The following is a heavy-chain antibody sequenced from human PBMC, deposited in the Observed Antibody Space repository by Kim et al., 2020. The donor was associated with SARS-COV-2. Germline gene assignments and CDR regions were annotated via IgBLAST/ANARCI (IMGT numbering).Heavy chain of an antibody. CDR3: ARVRSRFVTAALDY. D-gene: IGHD2-21*02. CDR1: GFTFDDYG. Sequence: GGSLRLSCAASGFTFDDYGVNWVRQAPGKGLEWVSGINWNGGSTGYADSVKGRFTISRDNVKNSLYLQMNSLRAEDTALYYCARVRSRFVTAALDYWGQGTLVTVSS. J-gene: IGHJ4*02. CDR2: INWNGGST. V-gene: IGHV3-20*04.